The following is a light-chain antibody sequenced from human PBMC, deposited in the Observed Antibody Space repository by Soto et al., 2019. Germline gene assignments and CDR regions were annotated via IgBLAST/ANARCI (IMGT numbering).Light chain of an antibody. V-gene: IGKV1-16*02. CDR2: ATY. J-gene: IGKJ1*01. CDR1: QGINTY. CDR3: QQYDSFPRT. Sequence: DIQMTQSPSSLSASVGDRVTITCRASQGINTYLAWFQQRPGRAPKSLIYATYRLQSGVPSKFSGSGAATDYNLTLSSLQPEDIATYYCQQYDSFPRTFGQGTKVEIK.